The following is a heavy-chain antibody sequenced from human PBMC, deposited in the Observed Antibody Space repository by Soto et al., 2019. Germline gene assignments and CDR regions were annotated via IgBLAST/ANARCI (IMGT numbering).Heavy chain of an antibody. V-gene: IGHV4-39*01. J-gene: IGHJ4*02. Sequence: QLQLQESGPGLVKPSETLSLTCAVSGGSVSSGGNYWGWIRQSPGKGLEWIGSVHDTGTTHYNPSLTSRVTISVDTSKNQFSLNVNSVTAADTAVYYCARGLSSPSAGRVWGQGTQVTVSS. CDR2: VHDTGTT. D-gene: IGHD6-6*01. CDR1: GGSVSSGGNY. CDR3: ARGLSSPSAGRV.